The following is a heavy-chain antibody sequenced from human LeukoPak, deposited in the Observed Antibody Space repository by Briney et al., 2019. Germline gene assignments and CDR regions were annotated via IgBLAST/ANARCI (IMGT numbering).Heavy chain of an antibody. Sequence: ASQTLSLTCTVSGGSISSGSYYWSWIRQPAGKGLEWIGRIYTSGSTNYNPSLKSRVTMSVDTSKNQFSLKLSSVTAADTAVYYCARFTPTMVRGVAYYFDYWGQGTLVTVSS. J-gene: IGHJ4*02. V-gene: IGHV4-61*02. CDR1: GGSISSGSYY. CDR3: ARFTPTMVRGVAYYFDY. CDR2: IYTSGST. D-gene: IGHD3-10*01.